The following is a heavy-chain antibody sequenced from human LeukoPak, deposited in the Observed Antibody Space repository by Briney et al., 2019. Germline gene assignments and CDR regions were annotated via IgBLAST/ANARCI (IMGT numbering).Heavy chain of an antibody. J-gene: IGHJ2*01. CDR3: ARDNPPLYCSSTSCYAGYFDL. D-gene: IGHD2-2*01. CDR1: GGSISSGDYY. CDR2: TFYSGST. V-gene: IGHV4-39*07. Sequence: SQTLSLTCTVSGGSISSGDYYWNWIRQPPGKGLEWIGTTFYSGSTYYNPSLKSRVTVSLVTSKNQFSLKLSSVTAADTAVYYCARDNPPLYCSSTSCYAGYFDLWGRGTLVTVSS.